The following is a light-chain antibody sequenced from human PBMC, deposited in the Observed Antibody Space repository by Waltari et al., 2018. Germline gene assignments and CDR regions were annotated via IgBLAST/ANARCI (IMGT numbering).Light chain of an antibody. Sequence: DIQMTQSPSSLSASVGDTVTIACRASQSVSVFFNWYHQKPGRAPELLIHSASSLHSGVPSRFSGSGSGTDFILTISGLQPEDFGTYYCQQSYSTPLFTFGQGTRLDIK. CDR1: QSVSVF. CDR2: SAS. V-gene: IGKV1-39*01. J-gene: IGKJ5*01. CDR3: QQSYSTPLFT.